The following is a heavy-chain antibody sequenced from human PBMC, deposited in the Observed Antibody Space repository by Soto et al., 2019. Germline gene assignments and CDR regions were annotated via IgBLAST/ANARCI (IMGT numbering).Heavy chain of an antibody. CDR3: ARTLYSYGPRFYY. Sequence: PSETLSLTCTVSGGSISNYYWSWIRQPPGRGLEWIGHIFYSGSTNYNPALKSRVTISVDTSKSQFSLKLSSVTAADTAVYYCARTLYSYGPRFYYWGQGTLVTVSS. D-gene: IGHD5-18*01. V-gene: IGHV4-59*01. J-gene: IGHJ4*02. CDR2: IFYSGST. CDR1: GGSISNYY.